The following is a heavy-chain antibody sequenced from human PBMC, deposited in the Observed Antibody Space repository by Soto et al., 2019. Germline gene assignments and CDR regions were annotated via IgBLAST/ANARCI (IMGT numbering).Heavy chain of an antibody. V-gene: IGHV3-30-3*01. Sequence: QVQLVESGGGVVQPGRSLRLSCAASGLIFNNYAMHWVRQAPGKGLVWVAAISYSGDRKVNVDSVKGRFTISRDNSKNPVYLQMDSLRAEDTALYYCVRGDRADIAVVMGARPGEYGIDVWGHGTTVTVSS. CDR1: GLIFNNYA. CDR2: ISYSGDRK. D-gene: IGHD2-15*01. J-gene: IGHJ6*02. CDR3: VRGDRADIAVVMGARPGEYGIDV.